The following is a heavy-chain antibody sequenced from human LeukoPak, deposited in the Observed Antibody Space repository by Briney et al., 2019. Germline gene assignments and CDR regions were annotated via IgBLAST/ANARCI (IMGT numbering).Heavy chain of an antibody. CDR3: ARAMGNFDY. Sequence: ASVKVSCKASGGTFSSYAINWVRQAPGQGLEWMGRIIPILGIANYAQKFQGRVTITADKSTNTAYMELSSLRSDDTAVYYCARAMGNFDYWGQGTLVTVSS. CDR2: IIPILGIA. J-gene: IGHJ4*02. V-gene: IGHV1-69*04. CDR1: GGTFSSYA. D-gene: IGHD3-10*01.